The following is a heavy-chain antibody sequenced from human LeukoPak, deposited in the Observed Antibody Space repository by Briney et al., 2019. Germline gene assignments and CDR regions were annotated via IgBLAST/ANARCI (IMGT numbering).Heavy chain of an antibody. D-gene: IGHD3-10*01. J-gene: IGHJ3*02. CDR2: INPYNGYT. CDR3: AILMGDITPSGPFDI. CDR1: GYTFTSYG. V-gene: IGHV1-18*01. Sequence: GASVKVSCKASGYTFTSYGLSWVRQAPGQGLEWMGRINPYNGYTRYAHNLQGRVTMTTDTPTSTAHMELRSLRSDDTAVYYCAILMGDITPSGPFDIWGQGTMVTVSS.